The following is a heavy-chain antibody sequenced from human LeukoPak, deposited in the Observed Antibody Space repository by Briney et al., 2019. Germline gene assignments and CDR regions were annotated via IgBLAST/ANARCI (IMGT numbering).Heavy chain of an antibody. CDR3: ARDYHSSGYYFSHFDY. D-gene: IGHD3-22*01. CDR2: IWYDGSNK. CDR1: GFTFSSYW. V-gene: IGHV3-33*08. Sequence: GGSLRLSCVASGFTFSSYWMSWVRQAPGKGLEWVAVIWYDGSNKYYADSVKGRFTISRDNSKNTLYLQMNSLRAEDTAVYYCARDYHSSGYYFSHFDYWGQGTLVTVSS. J-gene: IGHJ4*02.